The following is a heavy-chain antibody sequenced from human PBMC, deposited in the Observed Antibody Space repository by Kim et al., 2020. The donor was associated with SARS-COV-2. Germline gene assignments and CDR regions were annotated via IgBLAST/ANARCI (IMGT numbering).Heavy chain of an antibody. D-gene: IGHD3-16*01. CDR1: GYSISSGYY. V-gene: IGHV4-38-2*02. CDR2: IYHSGST. CDR3: AREYLGAFDI. J-gene: IGHJ3*02. Sequence: SETLSLTCTVSGYSISSGYYWGWIRQPPGKGLEWIGSIYHSGSTYYNPSLKSRVTISVDTSKNQFSLKLSSVTAADTAVYYCAREYLGAFDIWGQGTMVT.